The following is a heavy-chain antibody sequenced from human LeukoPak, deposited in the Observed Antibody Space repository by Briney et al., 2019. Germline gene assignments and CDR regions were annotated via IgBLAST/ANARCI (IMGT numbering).Heavy chain of an antibody. CDR2: ISGSGGST. V-gene: IGHV3-23*01. Sequence: GGSLRLSCAASGFTFSSYAMSWVRQAPGKGLEWVSAISGSGGSTYYADSVKGRFTISRDNSKNTLYLQMNSLRAEDTAVYYCAKARYYDSSGYYPFDYRGQGTLVTVSS. D-gene: IGHD3-22*01. CDR1: GFTFSSYA. CDR3: AKARYYDSSGYYPFDY. J-gene: IGHJ4*02.